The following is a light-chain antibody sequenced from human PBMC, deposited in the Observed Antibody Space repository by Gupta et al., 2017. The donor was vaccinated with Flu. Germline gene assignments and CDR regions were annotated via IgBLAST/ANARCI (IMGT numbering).Light chain of an antibody. V-gene: IGKV1-6*01. CDR3: LQDYNFPRT. CDR2: AAS. J-gene: IGKJ1*01. CDR1: QGIGNE. Sequence: AIQMTQSPTSLSPSVGDRVPIPCRASQGIGNELGWYQQNPGKATKVLIYAASNLQSGVPSRFSGSGSGTDFTLTISRLQPEDFATYYCLQDYNFPRTFGQGTKVEFK.